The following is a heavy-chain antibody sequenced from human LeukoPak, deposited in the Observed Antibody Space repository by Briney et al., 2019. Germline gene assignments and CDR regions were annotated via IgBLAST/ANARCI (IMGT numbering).Heavy chain of an antibody. V-gene: IGHV4-4*02. CDR3: ARHGSTVTTGGRFDY. J-gene: IGHJ4*02. CDR1: GGSISSSNW. Sequence: SETLSLTCAVSGGSISSSNWWSWVRQPPGKGLEWIGEIYHSGSTNYNPSLKSRVTISVDKSKNQFSLKLSSVTAADTAVYYCARHGSTVTTGGRFDYWGQGTLVTVSS. D-gene: IGHD4-17*01. CDR2: IYHSGST.